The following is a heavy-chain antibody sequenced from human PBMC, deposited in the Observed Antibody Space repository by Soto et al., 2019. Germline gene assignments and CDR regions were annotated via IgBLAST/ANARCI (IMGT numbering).Heavy chain of an antibody. J-gene: IGHJ6*02. CDR1: GGSISSGGYY. CDR3: ARGVGRDFGSGYYFSFVNGMDV. CDR2: IYYSGST. Sequence: PSETLSLTCTVSGGSISSGGYYWSWIRQHPGKGLEWIGYIYYSGSTYYNPSLKSRVTISVDTSKNQFSLKLSSVTAADTAVYYCARGVGRDFGSGYYFSFVNGMDVWGQGTKVTVSS. D-gene: IGHD3-3*01. V-gene: IGHV4-31*03.